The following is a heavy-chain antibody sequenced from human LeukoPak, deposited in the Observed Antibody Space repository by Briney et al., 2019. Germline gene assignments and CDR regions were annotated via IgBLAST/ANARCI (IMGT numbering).Heavy chain of an antibody. CDR1: GDFITAYY. J-gene: IGHJ4*02. CDR3: ASNTATVFDY. V-gene: IGHV4-59*01. CDR2: VYYTGST. D-gene: IGHD2-21*02. Sequence: SETLSLTCSVSGDFITAYYWSWIRQPPGKGLEWIGYVYYTGSTEYDPSLESRVTISLDMSNHQFSLNLTSVTAADTAVYYCASNTATVFDYWGQGALVTVSS.